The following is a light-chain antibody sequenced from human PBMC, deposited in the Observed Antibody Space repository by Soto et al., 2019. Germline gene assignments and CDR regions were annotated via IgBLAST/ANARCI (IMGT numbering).Light chain of an antibody. CDR2: AAS. CDR1: QGINRL. V-gene: IGKV1-12*01. J-gene: IGKJ1*01. Sequence: DIQMTQSHSSVSASVGDRVTITCQASQGINRLVAWYQPKPGKDPKLLIYAASSLQSGVPSRFSGSGSGTEFTLAISSLQPDDFATYYCQLYTSYPWRFG. CDR3: QLYTSYPWR.